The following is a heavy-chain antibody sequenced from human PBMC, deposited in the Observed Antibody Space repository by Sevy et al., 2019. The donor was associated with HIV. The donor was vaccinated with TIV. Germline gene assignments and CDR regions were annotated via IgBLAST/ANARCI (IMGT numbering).Heavy chain of an antibody. V-gene: IGHV4-34*01. CDR3: ARATSRLLDS. Sequence: SDTLSLTCAVYVGSFSTSSWTWIRQPPGRGLEWIGEVDHSGSANYNPSLKSRVTLSVDTSKNQFSLNLTSVIVADTAVYYCARATSRLLDSWGQGTLVTVSS. CDR1: VGSFSTSS. CDR2: VDHSGSA. D-gene: IGHD3-16*01. J-gene: IGHJ4*02.